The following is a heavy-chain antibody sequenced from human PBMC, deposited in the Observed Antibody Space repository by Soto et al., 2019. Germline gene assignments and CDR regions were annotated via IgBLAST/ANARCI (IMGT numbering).Heavy chain of an antibody. CDR1: GGCVNSSE. J-gene: IGHJ5*02. CDR2: TAYTGNT. Sequence: SEPVSLSLVVSGGCVNSSEWSWIGQFPGKGLEWIAYTAYTGNTNYNPSLKSRVTISIDTTKNQLSLKLTSMTAADTAVYYWARDVHAGFPHQLYPPAQG. CDR3: ARDVHAGFPHQLYP. V-gene: IGHV4-59*02. D-gene: IGHD1-1*01.